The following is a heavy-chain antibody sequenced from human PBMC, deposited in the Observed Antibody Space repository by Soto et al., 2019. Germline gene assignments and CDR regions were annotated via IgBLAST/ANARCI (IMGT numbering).Heavy chain of an antibody. J-gene: IGHJ4*02. CDR3: ARDPAPSPVAHFDY. V-gene: IGHV3-30-3*01. D-gene: IGHD6-19*01. Sequence: QVQLVESGGGVVQPGRSLRLSCAASGFTFSSYAMHWVRQAPGKGLEWVAVISYDGSNKYYADSVKGRFTISRDNSKNTLYLQMNSLRAEDTAVYYCARDPAPSPVAHFDYWGQGTLVTVSS. CDR2: ISYDGSNK. CDR1: GFTFSSYA.